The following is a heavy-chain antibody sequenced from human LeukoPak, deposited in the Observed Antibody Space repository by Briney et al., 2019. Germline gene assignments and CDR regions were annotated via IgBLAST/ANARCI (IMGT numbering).Heavy chain of an antibody. D-gene: IGHD1-26*01. CDR1: GHTFTGYY. CDR2: INPNSGGT. J-gene: IGHJ4*02. V-gene: IGHV1-2*06. Sequence: ASVKVSCKASGHTFTGYYMHWVRQAPGQGLEWMGRINPNSGGTNYAQKFQGRVTMTRDTSVSTAYMELSRLRSDDTAVYYCARGKFVAAGATSGAVDYWGQGTLVTVSS. CDR3: ARGKFVAAGATSGAVDY.